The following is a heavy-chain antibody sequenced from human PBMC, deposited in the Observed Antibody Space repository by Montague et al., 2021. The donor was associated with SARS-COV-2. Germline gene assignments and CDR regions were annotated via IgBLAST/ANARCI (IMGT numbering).Heavy chain of an antibody. CDR1: DDSISTSTIYY. Sequence: SETLSLTCAVSDDSISTSTIYYWGWIRQPPGKGLEWIGSIYNSGRTFYNPSLKSRVTMSVDASKNQYSVRLTSVTAADSAVYFCARQLPSYCSTNKCYPYYFDVWGQGALVTVSS. D-gene: IGHD2-2*01. CDR3: ARQLPSYCSTNKCYPYYFDV. V-gene: IGHV4-39*01. J-gene: IGHJ4*02. CDR2: IYNSGRT.